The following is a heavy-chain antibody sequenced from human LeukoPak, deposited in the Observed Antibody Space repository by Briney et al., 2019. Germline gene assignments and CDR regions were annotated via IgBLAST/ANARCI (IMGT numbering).Heavy chain of an antibody. J-gene: IGHJ6*02. CDR3: ARDGPMVTAFRYGRQHYYGMDV. V-gene: IGHV4-59*01. CDR1: NASISSNT. CDR2: YSYSGST. D-gene: IGHD2-21*02. Sequence: SETLSLTCIVSNASISSNTWSWVRQSPGKGLEWIGSYSYSGSTNYNPSLKSRVTMSVDTSKNQFSLKLTSVTAADSAVYYCARDGPMVTAFRYGRQHYYGMDVWGQGTTVSVSS.